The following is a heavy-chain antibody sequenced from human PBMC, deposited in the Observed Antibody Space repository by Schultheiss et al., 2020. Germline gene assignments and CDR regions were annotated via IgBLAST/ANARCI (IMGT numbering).Heavy chain of an antibody. Sequence: SETLSLTCAVYGGSFSGYYWSWIRQPPGKGLEWIGEINHSGSTNYNPSLKSRVTISVDTSKNQFSLKLSSVTAADTAVYYCAKSPDGYYNNNWFDPWGQGTLGTGSS. D-gene: IGHD5-24*01. V-gene: IGHV4-34*01. CDR2: INHSGST. CDR3: AKSPDGYYNNNWFDP. CDR1: GGSFSGYY. J-gene: IGHJ5*02.